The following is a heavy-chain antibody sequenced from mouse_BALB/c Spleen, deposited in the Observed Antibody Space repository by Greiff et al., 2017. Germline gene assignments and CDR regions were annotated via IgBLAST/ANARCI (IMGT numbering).Heavy chain of an antibody. CDR1: GFTFSDYY. CDR2: ISDGGSYT. V-gene: IGHV5-4*02. J-gene: IGHJ1*01. D-gene: IGHD1-2*01. Sequence: EVKLVESGGGLVKPGGSLKLSCAASGFTFSDYYMYWVRQTPEKRLEWVATISDGGSYTYYPDSVKGRFTISRDNAKNNLYLQMSSLKSEDTAMYYCAREATARYFDVWGAGTTVTVSS. CDR3: AREATARYFDV.